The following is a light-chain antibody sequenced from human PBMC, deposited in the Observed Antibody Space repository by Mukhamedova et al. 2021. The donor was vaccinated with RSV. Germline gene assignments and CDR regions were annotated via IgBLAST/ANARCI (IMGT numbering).Light chain of an antibody. Sequence: RATLSCRASQPVSSTYLAWYQHKPGQAPRLLIYAASSRATGIRDRFSGSGSGTDFTRTISRLEPEDGAVFYWQEYGSSRGITFGQ. J-gene: IGKJ5*01. CDR2: AAS. V-gene: IGKV3-20*01. CDR1: QPVSSTY. CDR3: QEYGSSRGIT.